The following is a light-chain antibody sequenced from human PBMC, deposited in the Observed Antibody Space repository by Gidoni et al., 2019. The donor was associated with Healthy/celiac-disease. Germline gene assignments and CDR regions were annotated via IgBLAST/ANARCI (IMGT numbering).Light chain of an antibody. CDR3: QQYYSTPWT. V-gene: IGKV4-1*01. CDR1: QSVLYSSNNKNY. J-gene: IGKJ1*01. Sequence: DIVMTQSPDSLAVSLGERATINCKSSQSVLYSSNNKNYLAWYQQKPGQPPKLLIYCASTRESGVPDRFSGSGSGTDFTLTISSLQAEDVAVYYCQQYYSTPWTFGQXTKVEIK. CDR2: CAS.